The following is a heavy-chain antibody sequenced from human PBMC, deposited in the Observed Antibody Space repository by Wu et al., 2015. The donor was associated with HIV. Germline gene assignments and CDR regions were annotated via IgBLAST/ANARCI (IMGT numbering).Heavy chain of an antibody. D-gene: IGHD6-13*01. J-gene: IGHJ3*02. CDR3: ARVISSWPSGAFDI. CDR2: ISAYNGNT. CDR1: GYTFTSYG. V-gene: IGHV1-18*01. Sequence: QVQLVQSGAEVKKPGASVKVSCKASGYTFTSYGISWVRQAPGQGLEWMGWISAYNGNTNYAQKLQGRVAMTTDTSTSTAYMELRSLRSDDTALYFCARVISSWPSGAFDIVGPRGQVVTVSS.